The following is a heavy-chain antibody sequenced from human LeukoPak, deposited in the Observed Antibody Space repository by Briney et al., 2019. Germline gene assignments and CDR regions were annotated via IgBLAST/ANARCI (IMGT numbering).Heavy chain of an antibody. Sequence: SETLSLTCTVSGGSISSGGYYWSWIRQPPGKGLEWIGYIYHSGSTYYNPSLKSRVTISVDRSKNQFSLKLSSVTAADTAVYYCARGSVEMATRSPLDYWGQGTLVTVSS. D-gene: IGHD5-24*01. CDR2: IYHSGST. CDR1: GGSISSGGYY. V-gene: IGHV4-30-2*01. CDR3: ARGSVEMATRSPLDY. J-gene: IGHJ4*02.